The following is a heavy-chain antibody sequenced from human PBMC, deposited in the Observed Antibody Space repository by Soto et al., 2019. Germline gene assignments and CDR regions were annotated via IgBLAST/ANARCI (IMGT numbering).Heavy chain of an antibody. CDR2: ITWGGSA. Sequence: HPGGSLRLSCAGSGFPFSDYGMSWVRQAPGKGLEWVSGITWGGSAYYAESVRGRFIISRDSSKNTLYVQMNSLRAEDTAIYYCAKEKTSSTYDGLDVWGQGTPVTVSS. CDR1: GFPFSDYG. CDR3: AKEKTSSTYDGLDV. J-gene: IGHJ6*02. V-gene: IGHV3-23*01.